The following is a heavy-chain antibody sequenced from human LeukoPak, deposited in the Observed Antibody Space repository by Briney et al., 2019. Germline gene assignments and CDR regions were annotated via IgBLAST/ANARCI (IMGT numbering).Heavy chain of an antibody. D-gene: IGHD4-17*01. V-gene: IGHV3-7*03. CDR1: GFTFSSYW. CDR2: IKQDGSEK. J-gene: IGHJ5*02. Sequence: GGSLRLSCAASGFTFSSYWMSWVRQAPGKGLEWVANIKQDGSEKYYVDSVKGRFTISRDNSKNTLYLQMNSLRAEDTAVYYCAKDPYGDYGWFDPWGQGTLVTVSS. CDR3: AKDPYGDYGWFDP.